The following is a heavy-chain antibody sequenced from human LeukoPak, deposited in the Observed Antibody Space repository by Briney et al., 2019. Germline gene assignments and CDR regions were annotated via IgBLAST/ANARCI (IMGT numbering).Heavy chain of an antibody. CDR1: GGSFSGYY. CDR2: INHSGST. J-gene: IGHJ6*02. CDR3: ARGRSGTTFCYYYYGLDV. Sequence: PSETLSLTCAVYGGSFSGYYWSWIRQPPGKGLEWIGEINHSGSTNYNPPPKSRVTISVDTSKNQFSLKLSYVTAEDTAVYYCARGRSGTTFCYYYYGLDVWGQGTTVTVSS. D-gene: IGHD1-1*01. V-gene: IGHV4-34*01.